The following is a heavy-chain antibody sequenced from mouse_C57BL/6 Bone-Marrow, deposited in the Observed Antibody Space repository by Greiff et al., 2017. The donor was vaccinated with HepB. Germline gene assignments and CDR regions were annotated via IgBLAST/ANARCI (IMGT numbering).Heavy chain of an antibody. CDR1: GYAFSSSW. D-gene: IGHD2-4*01. Sequence: VQVVESGPELVKPGASVKISCKASGYAFSSSWMNWVKQRPGKGLEWIGRIYPGDGDTNYNGKFKGKATLTADKSSSTAYMQLSSLTSEDSAVYFCARSPYDYGVDYWGQGTTLTVSS. CDR2: IYPGDGDT. J-gene: IGHJ2*01. CDR3: ARSPYDYGVDY. V-gene: IGHV1-82*01.